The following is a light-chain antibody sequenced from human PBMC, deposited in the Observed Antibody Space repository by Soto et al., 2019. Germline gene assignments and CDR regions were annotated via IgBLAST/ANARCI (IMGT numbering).Light chain of an antibody. CDR1: DIGSKG. V-gene: IGLV3-21*01. Sequence: SYELTQPPSVSVAPGTTASISCGGNDIGSKGVHWYQQKPGQAPVLVIYSDTDLPPVITERFSGSNSATLATLTISRVEARYEADYYCQVWDSGSAHVVFGGGTKLTVL. CDR3: QVWDSGSAHVV. J-gene: IGLJ2*01. CDR2: SDT.